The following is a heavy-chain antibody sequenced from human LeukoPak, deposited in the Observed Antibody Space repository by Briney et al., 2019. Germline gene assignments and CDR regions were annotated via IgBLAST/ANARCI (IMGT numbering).Heavy chain of an antibody. Sequence: TTSETLSLTCAVSGGSISSSNWWSWVRQPPGKGLEWIGEIYHSGSTNYNPSLKSRVTISVDKSKNQFSLKLSSVTAADTAVYYCARVEEEYSSSRRRMNWFDPWGQGTLVTVSS. D-gene: IGHD6-6*01. V-gene: IGHV4-4*02. J-gene: IGHJ5*02. CDR1: GGSISSSNW. CDR3: ARVEEEYSSSRRRMNWFDP. CDR2: IYHSGST.